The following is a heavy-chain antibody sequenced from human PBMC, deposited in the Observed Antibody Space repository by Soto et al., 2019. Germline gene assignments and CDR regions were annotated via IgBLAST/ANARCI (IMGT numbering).Heavy chain of an antibody. CDR2: INHSGST. V-gene: IGHV4-34*01. J-gene: IGHJ6*02. D-gene: IGHD4-17*01. Sequence: LSLTCAVYGGSFIGYYWSWIRQPPGKGLEWIGEINHSGSTNYNPSLKSRVTISVDTSKNQFSLKLSSVTAADTAVYYCARGLFATVATKRYYYYGMDVWGQGTTVTSP. CDR1: GGSFIGYY. CDR3: ARGLFATVATKRYYYYGMDV.